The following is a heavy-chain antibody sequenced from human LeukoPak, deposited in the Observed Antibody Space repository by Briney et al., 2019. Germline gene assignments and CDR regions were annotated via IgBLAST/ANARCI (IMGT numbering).Heavy chain of an antibody. CDR1: GFTVSSNY. CDR3: ARETYDSSGFGYFDY. Sequence: GGSLRLSCAASGFTVSSNYMSWVRQAPGKGLEWVSVIYSGGSTYYADSVKGRFTISRDNSKNTLYRQMNSLRAEDTAVYYCARETYDSSGFGYFDYWGQGTLVTVSS. V-gene: IGHV3-53*01. D-gene: IGHD3-22*01. J-gene: IGHJ4*02. CDR2: IYSGGST.